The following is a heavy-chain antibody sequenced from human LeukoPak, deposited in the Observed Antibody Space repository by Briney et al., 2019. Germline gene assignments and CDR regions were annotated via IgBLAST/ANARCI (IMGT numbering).Heavy chain of an antibody. V-gene: IGHV4-34*01. Sequence: KSPETLSHTCAVYGGSFSGYYWSWIRQPPGKGREWIGEIYHSGSTNHNPSLKSRVTISVDTSKNLFSLKLRSVTAADTGVYLCARLSRRMTFDYWGQGTLVTVSS. CDR2: IYHSGST. J-gene: IGHJ4*02. CDR1: GGSFSGYY. D-gene: IGHD2-21*02. CDR3: ARLSRRMTFDY.